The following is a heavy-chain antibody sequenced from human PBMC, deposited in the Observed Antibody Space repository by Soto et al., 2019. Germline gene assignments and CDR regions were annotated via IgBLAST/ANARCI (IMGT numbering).Heavy chain of an antibody. V-gene: IGHV3-30*03. D-gene: IGHD1-7*01. Sequence: PGGSLRLSCAASGFTFSNYGMSWVRQAPGKGLEWVAVISYDGKAQYYGDSVKGRFTISRDNSKSTAYMELSRLRSDDTAVYYCARDGITGTNGHDYWGQGTLVTVSS. CDR2: ISYDGKAQ. CDR1: GFTFSNYG. J-gene: IGHJ4*02. CDR3: ARDGITGTNGHDY.